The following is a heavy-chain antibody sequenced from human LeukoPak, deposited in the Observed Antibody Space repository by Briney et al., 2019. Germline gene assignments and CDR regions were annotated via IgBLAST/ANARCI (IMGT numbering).Heavy chain of an antibody. D-gene: IGHD2-2*01. CDR2: IYSDGST. Sequence: HAGGSLRLSCAASGFTVSSNYMSWVRQAPGKGLDWVSVIYSDGSTYYADSVKGRFTISRDNSKNTLYLQMNSLRAEDTAVYYCARGDQLLFDAFDIWGQGTMVAVSS. V-gene: IGHV3-53*01. CDR3: ARGDQLLFDAFDI. J-gene: IGHJ3*02. CDR1: GFTVSSNY.